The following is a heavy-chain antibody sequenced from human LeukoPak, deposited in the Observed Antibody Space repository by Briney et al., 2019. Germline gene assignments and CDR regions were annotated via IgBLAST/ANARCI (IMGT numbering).Heavy chain of an antibody. CDR1: GFTFSDTW. V-gene: IGHV3-30*02. CDR3: AKVVVGGYNNYYYMDV. CDR2: IRYDGSKK. Sequence: GGSLRLSCVASGFTFSDTWMHWVRQAPGKGLEWVAFIRYDGSKKYYADSVKGRFTISRDNPKSTLYMQMNSLRAEDTAVYYCAKVVVGGYNNYYYMDVWGKGTTVTISS. J-gene: IGHJ6*03. D-gene: IGHD5-24*01.